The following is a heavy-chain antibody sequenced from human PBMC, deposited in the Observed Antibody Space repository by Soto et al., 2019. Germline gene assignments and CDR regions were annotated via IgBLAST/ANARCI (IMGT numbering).Heavy chain of an antibody. Sequence: SETLSLTCTVSGGSISSSSYYWGWIRQPPGKGLEWIGSIYYSGSTYYNPSLKSRVTISVDTSKDQFSLKLSSVTAADTAVYYCARSYSTSWWFDPWGQGTLVTVYS. CDR3: ARSYSTSWWFDP. V-gene: IGHV4-39*01. J-gene: IGHJ5*02. D-gene: IGHD2-15*01. CDR1: GGSISSSSYY. CDR2: IYYSGST.